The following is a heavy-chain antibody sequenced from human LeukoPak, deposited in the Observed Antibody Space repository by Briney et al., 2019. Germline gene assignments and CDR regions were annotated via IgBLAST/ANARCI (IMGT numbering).Heavy chain of an antibody. J-gene: IGHJ6*02. CDR2: ISAYNGNT. CDR3: ARMGDIVVVPAATDYYYYGMDV. CDR1: GYTFTSYG. Sequence: ASVKVPCKASGYTFTSYGISWVRQAPGQGLEWMGWISAYNGNTNYAQKLQGRVTMTTDTSTSTAYMELRSLRSDDTAVYYCARMGDIVVVPAATDYYYYGMDVWGQETTVTVSS. V-gene: IGHV1-18*01. D-gene: IGHD2-2*01.